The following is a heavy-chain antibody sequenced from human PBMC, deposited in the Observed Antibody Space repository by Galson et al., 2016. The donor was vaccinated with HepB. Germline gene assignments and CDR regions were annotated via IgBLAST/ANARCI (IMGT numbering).Heavy chain of an antibody. V-gene: IGHV3-30-3*01. J-gene: IGHJ6*02. CDR1: GFTFSSHA. CDR2: ITYDGSNT. CDR3: ERVRTTNYYGSGNYYYYYAMDV. D-gene: IGHD3-10*01. Sequence: SLRLSCAASGFTFSSHAMHWVRQAPGKGLEWVAVITYDGSNTYYAGAVKGRFTISRDNSKNTLYRQMNSLRAEDTAVYYCERVRTTNYYGSGNYYYYYAMDVWGQGTTVTVSS.